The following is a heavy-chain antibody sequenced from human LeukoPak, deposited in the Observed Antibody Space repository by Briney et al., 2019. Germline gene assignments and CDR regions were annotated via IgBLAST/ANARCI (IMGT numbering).Heavy chain of an antibody. D-gene: IGHD2-2*01. CDR2: ISAYNGNT. CDR1: GYTFTGYY. V-gene: IGHV1-18*04. Sequence: ASVKVSCKASGYTFTGYYMHWVRQAPGQGLEWMGWISAYNGNTNYAQKLQGRVTMTTDTSTSTAYMELRSLRSDDTAVYYCARDEGSTSSDYWGQGTLVTVSS. J-gene: IGHJ4*02. CDR3: ARDEGSTSSDY.